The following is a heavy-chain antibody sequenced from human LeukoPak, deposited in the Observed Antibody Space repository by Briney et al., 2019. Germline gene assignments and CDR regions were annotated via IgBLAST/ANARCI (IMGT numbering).Heavy chain of an antibody. Sequence: PSETLSLTCAVYGGSFSGYYWSWLRQPPGKGLEWIGEINHSGSTNYNPSLKSRVTISVDTSKNQFSLKLSSVTAADTAVYYCARVGYDFWSGYYKNAFDIWGQGTMVTVSS. CDR2: INHSGST. V-gene: IGHV4-34*01. CDR3: ARVGYDFWSGYYKNAFDI. J-gene: IGHJ3*02. D-gene: IGHD3-3*01. CDR1: GGSFSGYY.